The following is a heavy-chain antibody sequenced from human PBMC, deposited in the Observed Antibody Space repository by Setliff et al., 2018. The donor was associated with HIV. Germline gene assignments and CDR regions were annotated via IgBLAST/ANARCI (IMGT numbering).Heavy chain of an antibody. CDR2: INAGDDNT. D-gene: IGHD6-19*01. V-gene: IGHV1-3*01. Sequence: AAVKVSCKAFGYTFSTNAIHWVRQAPAQRSEWMGYINAGDDNTRYSEKFQGRVTINRDTSANTAYMELSSLRSEDTAVYYCARGSCSGCYLSDYWGLGTLVTVSS. CDR1: GYTFSTNA. J-gene: IGHJ4*02. CDR3: ARGSCSGCYLSDY.